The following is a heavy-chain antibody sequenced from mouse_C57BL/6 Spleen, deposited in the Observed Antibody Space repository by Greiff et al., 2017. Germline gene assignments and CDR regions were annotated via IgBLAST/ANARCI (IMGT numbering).Heavy chain of an antibody. Sequence: QVQLQQPGAEHVKPGASVKLSCKASGYTFTSYWMHWVKQRPGRGREWIGRIDPKSGGTKDNEKFKSKATLTVAKPSSTAYMQLSSLTSEDSAVYCCARVVGDYPYSDLWGRGSTVFVSS. CDR3: ARVVGDYPYSDL. J-gene: IGHJ1*03. CDR1: GYTFTSYW. CDR2: IDPKSGGT. V-gene: IGHV1-72*01. D-gene: IGHD2-13*01.